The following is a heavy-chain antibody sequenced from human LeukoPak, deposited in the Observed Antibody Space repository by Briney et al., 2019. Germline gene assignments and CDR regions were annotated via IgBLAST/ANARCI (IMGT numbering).Heavy chain of an antibody. CDR2: ISPYNGNT. V-gene: IGHV1-18*01. D-gene: IGHD4-17*01. J-gene: IGHJ4*02. Sequence: ASVKVSCKASGYTFTSYGINWVRQAPGQGLEWMGWISPYNGNTHYIQNLQGRVTMTVDTSTNTASMELRSLRSDDTAVYYCARDLLGSPNGGYGDFNIFDMWGQGTLVIVSS. CDR1: GYTFTSYG. CDR3: ARDLLGSPNGGYGDFNIFDM.